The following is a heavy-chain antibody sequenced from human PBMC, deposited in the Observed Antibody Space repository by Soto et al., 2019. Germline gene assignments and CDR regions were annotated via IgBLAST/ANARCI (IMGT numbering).Heavy chain of an antibody. CDR3: VKDNRVVVITTLSYFDY. D-gene: IGHD3-22*01. CDR1: GFTFSSYG. V-gene: IGHV3-30*18. CDR2: ISYDGSNK. Sequence: GGSLRLSCAASGFTFSSYGMHWVRQAPGKGLEWVAVISYDGSNKYYADSVKGRFTISRDNSKNTLYLQMNSLRAEDTAVYYCVKDNRVVVITTLSYFDYSGQGTLVTVSS. J-gene: IGHJ4*02.